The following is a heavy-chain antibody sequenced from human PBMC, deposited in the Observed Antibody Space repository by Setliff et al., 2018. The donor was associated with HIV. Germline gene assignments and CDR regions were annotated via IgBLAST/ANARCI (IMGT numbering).Heavy chain of an antibody. D-gene: IGHD6-19*01. CDR1: GYTFTSYG. CDR3: ARLGSGWSDSYYYAMDI. V-gene: IGHV1-18*01. Sequence: ASVKVSCKASGYTFTSYGISWVRQAPGQGLEWMGWISAYNGNTNDAQKLQGRVTMTTDTSTSTAYMELRSLRSDDTAVYYCARLGSGWSDSYYYAMDIWGQGTTVTVSS. CDR2: ISAYNGNT. J-gene: IGHJ6*02.